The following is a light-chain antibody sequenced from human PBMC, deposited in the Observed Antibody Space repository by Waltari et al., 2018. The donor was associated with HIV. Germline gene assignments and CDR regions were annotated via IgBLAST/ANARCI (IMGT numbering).Light chain of an antibody. J-gene: IGLJ3*02. V-gene: IGLV1-40*01. Sequence: QSVLTQPPSVSGAPGQRVTISCTGSSSNIGAGYDVHWYKQLPGTAPKLLIYENNNRPSGVPYRFSGSNSGTSASLAITGLQAEDEADYYCQSYDSSLSGSVFGGGTKRTVV. CDR1: SSNIGAGYD. CDR3: QSYDSSLSGSV. CDR2: ENN.